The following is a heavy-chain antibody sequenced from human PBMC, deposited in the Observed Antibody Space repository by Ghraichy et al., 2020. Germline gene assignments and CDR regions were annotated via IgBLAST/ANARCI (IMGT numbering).Heavy chain of an antibody. Sequence: GGSLRLSCAASGFTFTTYAMSWVRQAPGMGLEWVSTISGSGGSIFYADSVKGRFTISRDNPKNTLYLQMNSLRAEDTALYYCASYGDYSRDYYLYGVDVWGQGTTVTVSS. CDR3: ASYGDYSRDYYLYGVDV. D-gene: IGHD4-17*01. CDR1: GFTFTTYA. CDR2: ISGSGGSI. V-gene: IGHV3-23*01. J-gene: IGHJ6*02.